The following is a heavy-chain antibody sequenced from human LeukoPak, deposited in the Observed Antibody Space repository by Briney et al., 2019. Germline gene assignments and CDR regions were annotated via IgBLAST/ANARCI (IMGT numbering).Heavy chain of an antibody. J-gene: IGHJ4*02. Sequence: PGGSLRLSCAASGFTFSSYAMSWVRQAPGKGLEWVSVISGSSDYTDYAGSVKGRFTISRDNSKNTLYLQMNSLRADDTAVYYCAKPSSAATPGYWGQGTLVTVSS. D-gene: IGHD2-15*01. CDR1: GFTFSSYA. CDR3: AKPSSAATPGY. CDR2: ISGSSDYT. V-gene: IGHV3-23*01.